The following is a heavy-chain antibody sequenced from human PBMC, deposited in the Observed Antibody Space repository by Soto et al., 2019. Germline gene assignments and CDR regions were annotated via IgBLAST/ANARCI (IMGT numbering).Heavy chain of an antibody. Sequence: ASVKVSCKASGGTFSSYAISWVRQAPGQGLEWMGGIIPIFGTANYAQKFQGRVTITADESTSTAYMELSSLRSEDTAVYYCARTHDYGDYVPHWFDPWGQGTLVTVSS. CDR2: IIPIFGTA. D-gene: IGHD4-17*01. CDR1: GGTFSSYA. J-gene: IGHJ5*02. CDR3: ARTHDYGDYVPHWFDP. V-gene: IGHV1-69*13.